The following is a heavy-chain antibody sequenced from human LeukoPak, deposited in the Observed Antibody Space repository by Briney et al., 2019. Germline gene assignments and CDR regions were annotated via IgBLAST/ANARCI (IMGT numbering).Heavy chain of an antibody. CDR1: GFTVSSNY. CDR3: AKSYYGGHSSRTVFDY. J-gene: IGHJ4*02. V-gene: IGHV3-66*01. D-gene: IGHD4-23*01. CDR2: IYSGGST. Sequence: GGSLRLSCAASGFTVSSNYMSWVRQAPGKGLEWVSVIYSGGSTYYADSVKGRFTISRDNSKNTLYLQMNSLRAEDTAVYYCAKSYYGGHSSRTVFDYWGQGTLVTVSS.